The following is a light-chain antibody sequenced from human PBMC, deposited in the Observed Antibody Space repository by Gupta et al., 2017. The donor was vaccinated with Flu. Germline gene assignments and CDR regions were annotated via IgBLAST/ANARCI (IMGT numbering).Light chain of an antibody. J-gene: IGLJ3*02. V-gene: IGLV2-11*01. Sequence: HSALTQPRSVSGPPGPSVTISCTGTSSDVGGYNFVSWYHHHPGKAPMLMIFDISRRPVGVPGLFAASKAGNTASLTISGHEAEEDADYYCGAYASGDTCVFGGGTKVTVL. CDR3: GAYASGDTCV. CDR1: SSDVGGYNF. CDR2: DIS.